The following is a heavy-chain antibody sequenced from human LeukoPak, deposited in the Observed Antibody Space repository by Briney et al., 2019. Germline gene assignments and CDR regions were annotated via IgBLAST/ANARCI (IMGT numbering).Heavy chain of an antibody. CDR3: ARTGYCSGGSCYNYYYYMGV. Sequence: SETLSLTCTVSGGSISSYYWSWIRQPPGKGLEWIGYIYYGGSTNYNPSLKSRVTISVDTSKNQFSLKLSSVTAADTAVYYCARTGYCSGGSCYNYYYYMGVWGKGTTVTVSS. D-gene: IGHD2-15*01. CDR1: GGSISSYY. V-gene: IGHV4-59*01. J-gene: IGHJ6*03. CDR2: IYYGGST.